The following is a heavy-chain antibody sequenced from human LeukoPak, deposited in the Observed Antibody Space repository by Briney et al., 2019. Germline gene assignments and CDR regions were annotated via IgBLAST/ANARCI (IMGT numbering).Heavy chain of an antibody. Sequence: PGGSLRLSCAAAGFAFKNYAMTWLRQAPGKGLEWVSNINDNGGQRHYADSVKGRFTISRDNSKNTVFLKMDSLRAEDTAVYYCAKTQWKVGATDYFDYWGQGILVTVSS. J-gene: IGHJ4*02. V-gene: IGHV3-23*01. CDR2: INDNGGQR. CDR3: AKTQWKVGATDYFDY. D-gene: IGHD1-26*01. CDR1: GFAFKNYA.